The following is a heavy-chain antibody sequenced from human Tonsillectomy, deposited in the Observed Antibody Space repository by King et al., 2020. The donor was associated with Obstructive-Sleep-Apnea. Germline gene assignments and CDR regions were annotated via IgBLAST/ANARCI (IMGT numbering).Heavy chain of an antibody. CDR2: INPSGSSR. J-gene: IGHJ6*02. CDR3: ARDHRTVSTTYYYGMDV. V-gene: IGHV1-46*03. D-gene: IGHD4-11*01. Sequence: QLVQSGAEVKKPGASVKVSCKASGYTFTSYYMHWVRQAPGQGLEWMGIINPSGSSRSNAQKFQGRLTMTRDTSTSTVYMELSSLRSEETAVYYCARDHRTVSTTYYYGMDVWGQGTTVTVSS. CDR1: GYTFTSYY.